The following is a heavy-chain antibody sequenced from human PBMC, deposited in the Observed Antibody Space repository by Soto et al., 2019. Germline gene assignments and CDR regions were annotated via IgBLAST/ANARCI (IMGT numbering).Heavy chain of an antibody. Sequence: QVQLVQSGAEVKKPGSSVKVSCKASGGTFSSYAISWVRQAPGQGLEWMGGIIPIFGTANYAQKFQGRVTITADESTSTADMELSSLRSEDTAVYYCAIPGSGGDLVYSSFDYWGQGTLVTVSS. CDR2: IIPIFGTA. D-gene: IGHD2-21*02. CDR3: AIPGSGGDLVYSSFDY. CDR1: GGTFSSYA. V-gene: IGHV1-69*01. J-gene: IGHJ4*02.